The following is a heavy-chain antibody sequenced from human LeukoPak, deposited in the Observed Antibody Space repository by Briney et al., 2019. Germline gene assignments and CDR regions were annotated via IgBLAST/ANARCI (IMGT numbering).Heavy chain of an antibody. J-gene: IGHJ4*02. D-gene: IGHD4-11*01. CDR1: GFTFSSYS. Sequence: GGSLRLSCAASGFTFSSYSMNWVRQAPGKGLEWVSSISSSSSYIYYADSVKGRFTISRDNAKNSLYLQTNSLRAEDTAVYYCARDGPYSNYVPDYWGQGTLVTVSS. CDR2: ISSSSSYI. CDR3: ARDGPYSNYVPDY. V-gene: IGHV3-21*01.